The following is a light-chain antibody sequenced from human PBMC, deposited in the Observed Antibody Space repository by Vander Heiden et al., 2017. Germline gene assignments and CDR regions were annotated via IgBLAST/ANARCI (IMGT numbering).Light chain of an antibody. CDR3: QQYDSLPHT. CDR2: DVS. V-gene: IGKV1-33*01. J-gene: IGKJ2*01. Sequence: DIQMTQSPSSLSASVGDRVTITCQASHDISNYVNWYQQKPGRAPKLLIYDVSTLERGVPSRFSGSGSATEFSITITSLQPDDIAVYFCQQYDSLPHTFGQGPGWRSN. CDR1: HDISNY.